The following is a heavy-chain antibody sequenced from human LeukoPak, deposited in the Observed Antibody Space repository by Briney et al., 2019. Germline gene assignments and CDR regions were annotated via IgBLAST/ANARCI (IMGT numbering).Heavy chain of an antibody. D-gene: IGHD3-10*01. CDR1: GFTFSNYG. CDR2: IRFDGGHK. J-gene: IGHJ5*02. CDR3: AKDITMVRGA. Sequence: GGSLRLSCAASGFTFSNYGMFWVRQAPGKGLDWVAFIRFDGGHKYYADSVKGRFTISRDNSRNTLYLQMNSLRAEDTAVYYCAKDITMVRGAWGQGTLVTVSS. V-gene: IGHV3-30*02.